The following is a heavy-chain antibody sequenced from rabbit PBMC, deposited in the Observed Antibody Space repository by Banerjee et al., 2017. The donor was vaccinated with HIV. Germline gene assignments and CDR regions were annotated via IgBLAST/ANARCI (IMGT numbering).Heavy chain of an antibody. V-gene: IGHV1S45*01. J-gene: IGHJ4*01. D-gene: IGHD2-1*01. Sequence: QEQLVESGGDLVKPGASLTLTCKASGIDFSYYYMCWVRQAPGKGLEWIACIYGASNGNAYYANWAKGRFTISKTSSTTVTLQMTSLTAADTATYFCAREGGYDDYGDWIYVFNLWGPGTLVTVS. CDR2: IYGASNGNA. CDR3: AREGGYDDYGDWIYVFNL. CDR1: GIDFSYYY.